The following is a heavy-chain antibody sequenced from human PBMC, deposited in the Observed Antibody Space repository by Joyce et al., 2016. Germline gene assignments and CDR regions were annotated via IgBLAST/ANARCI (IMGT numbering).Heavy chain of an antibody. Sequence: EVLLAESGGGLVQPGGSMRLSCSASGFIFSTYSMTWVRQAPGKGLEWVSYLSSGRSTIYYADSVRGRFTISRDNAKNSLYLQMNSLRDEDTAVYYCARGAAPDHYDFWSGFPYYFDSWGQGTLVTVSS. J-gene: IGHJ4*02. CDR1: GFIFSTYS. V-gene: IGHV3-48*02. CDR2: LSSGRSTI. D-gene: IGHD3-3*01. CDR3: ARGAAPDHYDFWSGFPYYFDS.